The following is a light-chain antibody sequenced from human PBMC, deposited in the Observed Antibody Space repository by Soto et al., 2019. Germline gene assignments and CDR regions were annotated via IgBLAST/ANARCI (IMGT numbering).Light chain of an antibody. V-gene: IGLV2-14*01. CDR2: DVT. CDR1: SSDIGSYDY. J-gene: IGLJ2*01. Sequence: QSALTQPASVSGSPGQSITISCAGSSSDIGSYDYVCWFQQHPGKAPKLMIYDVTSRPSGVSNRFSGSKSGNTASLTISGLRAEEEDDDAYSSCSTSVTLGVVFGGGTKLTVL. CDR3: SSCSTSVTLGVV.